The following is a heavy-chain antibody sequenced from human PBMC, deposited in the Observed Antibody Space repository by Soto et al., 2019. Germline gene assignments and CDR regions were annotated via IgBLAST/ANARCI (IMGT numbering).Heavy chain of an antibody. CDR2: MNPSTGNT. Sequence: QVQLVQSGAEVKKPGASVKVSCKASGYTFTSYDIIWMRQATGQGLEWMGWMNPSTGNTDSAEKFQGSLTMTRNTSISTVYMELSSLSFEDTAVYYCARGRIIVAGGFDPWGQGTLVTVSS. D-gene: IGHD6-19*01. J-gene: IGHJ5*02. V-gene: IGHV1-8*01. CDR3: ARGRIIVAGGFDP. CDR1: GYTFTSYD.